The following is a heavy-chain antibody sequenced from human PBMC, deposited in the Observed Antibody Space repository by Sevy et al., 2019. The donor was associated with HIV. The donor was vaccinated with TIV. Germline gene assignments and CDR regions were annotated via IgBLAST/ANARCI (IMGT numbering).Heavy chain of an antibody. CDR2: IWYDGSKK. CDR1: GFSFSSCG. D-gene: IGHD3-10*01. J-gene: IGHJ6*04. CDR3: SSDRVKQYYFGSEGSHYQYMDV. V-gene: IGHV3-30*02. Sequence: GGSLRLSCSASGFSFSSCGMHWVRQAPGKGLEWVAFIWYDGSKKYYEDSVKGRFTISRDNSKNTLYLQMNNLRAEDTAVYYCSSDRVKQYYFGSEGSHYQYMDVRGKGTTVTVSS.